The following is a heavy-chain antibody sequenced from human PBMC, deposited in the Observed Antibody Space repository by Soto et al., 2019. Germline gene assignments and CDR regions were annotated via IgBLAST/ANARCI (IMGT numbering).Heavy chain of an antibody. D-gene: IGHD6-13*01. V-gene: IGHV1-46*01. CDR2: INPSGGST. J-gene: IGHJ4*02. Sequence: GASVKVSCKASGYTFTSYYMHWVRHAPGQGLEWMGIINPSGGSTSYAQKFQGRVTMTRDTSTSTVYMELSSLRSEDTAVYYCARALAQQLAFDYWGQGTLVTVSS. CDR1: GYTFTSYY. CDR3: ARALAQQLAFDY.